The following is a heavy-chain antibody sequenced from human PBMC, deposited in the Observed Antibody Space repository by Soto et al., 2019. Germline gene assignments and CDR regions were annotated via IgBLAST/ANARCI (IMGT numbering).Heavy chain of an antibody. V-gene: IGHV3-53*01. CDR2: IYSGGIT. Sequence: EVQLVESGGGLIQPGGSLRLSCAAFGFTVSSHYMSWVRQAPGKELQWVSVIYSGGITYYADSVKGRLTISRDNSKNPLYLQMNTLRAEDTAVYYCARCYGTIVPDYWGQGTLVTVSS. CDR1: GFTVSSHY. D-gene: IGHD3-10*01. J-gene: IGHJ4*02. CDR3: ARCYGTIVPDY.